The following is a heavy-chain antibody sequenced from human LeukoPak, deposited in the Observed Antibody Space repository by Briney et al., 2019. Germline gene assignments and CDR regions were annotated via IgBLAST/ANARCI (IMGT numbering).Heavy chain of an antibody. CDR3: AKESPDFDY. V-gene: IGHV3-23*01. Sequence: GGSLRLXCAASGFTFSSFAMSWVRQAPGKALEWVSVISGSGDSTYYADSVKGRFTISRDNSKNTLHLQMDSLRVEDTAVYYCAKESPDFDYWGQGTLVTVSS. J-gene: IGHJ4*02. CDR2: ISGSGDST. CDR1: GFTFSSFA.